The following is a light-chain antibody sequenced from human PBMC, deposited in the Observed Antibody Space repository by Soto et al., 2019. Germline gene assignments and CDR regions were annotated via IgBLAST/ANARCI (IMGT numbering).Light chain of an antibody. Sequence: ETVLTQSPGTLYFSPGERATLSCRASQSVDNSHVAWYQQRRGLPPRLLIYGASNRATDIPDRFSGSGSGADFTLTISRLEPEDFAVYFCQQYGNSPPGTFGQGTRL. J-gene: IGKJ5*01. CDR2: GAS. CDR1: QSVDNSH. V-gene: IGKV3-20*01. CDR3: QQYGNSPPGT.